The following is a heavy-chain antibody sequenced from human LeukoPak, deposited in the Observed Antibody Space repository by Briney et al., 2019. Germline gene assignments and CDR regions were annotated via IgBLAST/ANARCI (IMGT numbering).Heavy chain of an antibody. CDR3: AKAVIPNAYQGTYYMDV. D-gene: IGHD3-16*01. V-gene: IGHV3-30*02. CDR1: GFTSSSFG. J-gene: IGHJ6*03. CDR2: IRYDESKT. Sequence: GGSLRLSCAASGFTSSSFGMHSVRQAPGEGLEWVAFIRYDESKTFYADSVNGRFTISRDNSKNTVYLQMNSLRAEDTALYYCAKAVIPNAYQGTYYMDVWGKGTTVTVSS.